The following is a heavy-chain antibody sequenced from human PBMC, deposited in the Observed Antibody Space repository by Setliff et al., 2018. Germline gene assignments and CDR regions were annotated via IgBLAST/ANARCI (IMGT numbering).Heavy chain of an antibody. CDR2: LYSGDIP. D-gene: IGHD3-22*01. CDR1: GFTFSTWA. V-gene: IGHV3-23*03. J-gene: IGHJ3*02. Sequence: GGSLRLSCAVSGFTFSTWAMSWVRQAPGEGLEWVSILYSGDIPYYTASVTGRFTISRDGDKNTLYMQMDSLRAEETAVYYCARANVRITMMGPDAFDMRGQGAVVTVS. CDR3: ARANVRITMMGPDAFDM.